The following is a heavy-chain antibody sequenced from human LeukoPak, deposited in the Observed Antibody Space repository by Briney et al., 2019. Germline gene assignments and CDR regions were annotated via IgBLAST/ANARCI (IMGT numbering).Heavy chain of an antibody. D-gene: IGHD1-26*01. CDR3: ASHWYGGYYFDY. V-gene: IGHV4-39*01. Sequence: SETLSLTCTVSGGSISSSSYYWGWIRQPPGKGLEWIGSIYYSGSTYYNPSLKSRVTISVDTSKNQFSLKLSSVTAADTAVYYCASHWYGGYYFDYWGQGTLVTVSS. J-gene: IGHJ4*02. CDR2: IYYSGST. CDR1: GGSISSSSYY.